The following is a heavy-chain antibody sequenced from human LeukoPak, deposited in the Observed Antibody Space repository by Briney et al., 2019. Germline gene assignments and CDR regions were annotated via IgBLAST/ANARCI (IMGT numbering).Heavy chain of an antibody. D-gene: IGHD1-14*01. CDR3: ATGEPALFDK. Sequence: SGGSLRLSCAASEFTFSKYWMHWVRQGPGKGLVWVSRIKSDGSSTNYADSVKGRFTISRDNTKNTVYLQMNSLRVEDTALYYCATGEPALFDKRGQGTLVTVSS. V-gene: IGHV3-74*01. J-gene: IGHJ4*02. CDR1: EFTFSKYW. CDR2: IKSDGSST.